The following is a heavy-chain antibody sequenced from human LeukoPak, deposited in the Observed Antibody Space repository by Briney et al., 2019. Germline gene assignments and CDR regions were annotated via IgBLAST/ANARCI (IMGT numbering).Heavy chain of an antibody. Sequence: PGGSLRLSCAASGFTLNTYWMSWVRQAPGKGLEWVANIKQDGGQEFYGDSVKGRFTISRDNAKNSLYLQMNSLRVEDTAVYYCARDGDYNWNYRSGFDYWGQGTVVTVSS. J-gene: IGHJ4*02. CDR2: IKQDGGQE. V-gene: IGHV3-7*01. D-gene: IGHD1-7*01. CDR3: ARDGDYNWNYRSGFDY. CDR1: GFTLNTYW.